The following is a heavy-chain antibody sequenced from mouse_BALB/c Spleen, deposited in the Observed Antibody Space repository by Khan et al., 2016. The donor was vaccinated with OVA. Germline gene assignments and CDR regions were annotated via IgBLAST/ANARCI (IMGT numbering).Heavy chain of an antibody. CDR2: ISTYSGST. CDR1: GYTFTDYA. Sequence: QVQLQQSGPELVRPGVSVKISCKGSGYTFTDYAMYWVKQSHAKSLEWIGLISTYSGSTNYNQKFKGKVTMTVDKSSSAAYMELARLTSEDSAIYCCARPAYDGYYDYWGQGTALTVSS. CDR3: ARPAYDGYYDY. D-gene: IGHD2-3*01. J-gene: IGHJ2*01. V-gene: IGHV1S137*01.